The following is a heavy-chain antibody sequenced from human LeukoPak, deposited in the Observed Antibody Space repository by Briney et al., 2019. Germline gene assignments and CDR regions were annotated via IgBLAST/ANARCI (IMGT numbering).Heavy chain of an antibody. D-gene: IGHD3-3*01. Sequence: GGSLRLSCAASGFTVSSNYMSWVRQAPGKGLEWVSVIYSGGSTYYADSVKGRFTISRDNSKNTLYLQMNSLRAEDTAVYYCASDFWSGYYRDNFDYWGQGTLVTVSS. CDR2: IYSGGST. J-gene: IGHJ4*02. CDR3: ASDFWSGYYRDNFDY. V-gene: IGHV3-66*01. CDR1: GFTVSSNY.